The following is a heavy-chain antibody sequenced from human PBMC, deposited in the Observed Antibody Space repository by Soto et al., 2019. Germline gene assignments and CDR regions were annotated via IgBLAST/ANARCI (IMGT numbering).Heavy chain of an antibody. CDR1: GFSLTTSGVG. CDR2: IYWDDDK. J-gene: IGHJ4*02. Sequence: QITLKESGPTRVRPTQTLALTCTFSGFSLTTSGVGVGWIRKTPGKALEWLAVIYWDDDKRYSPSLKSRLTITKDTSKNQEVLTMVDMDPVDTATYFCAHRGYMDGNWDHGYFDYWGQGTLVTVSS. CDR3: AHRGYMDGNWDHGYFDY. D-gene: IGHD7-27*01. V-gene: IGHV2-5*02.